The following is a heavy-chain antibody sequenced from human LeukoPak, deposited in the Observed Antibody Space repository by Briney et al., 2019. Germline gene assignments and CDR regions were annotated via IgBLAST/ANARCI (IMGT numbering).Heavy chain of an antibody. V-gene: IGHV3-15*01. CDR1: GFTFRNPG. Sequence: GGPLSLSWPASGFTFRNPGLTWARQPPGKGLRWVGRIKSKTNGGTKDYAAPVKGRFTISRDDSKNTLYLQMNSLKTEDTAVYYCTTVVRITMVRGVISYYYYYMDVWGKGTTVTVSS. CDR3: TTVVRITMVRGVISYYYYYMDV. J-gene: IGHJ6*03. CDR2: IKSKTNGGTK. D-gene: IGHD3-10*01.